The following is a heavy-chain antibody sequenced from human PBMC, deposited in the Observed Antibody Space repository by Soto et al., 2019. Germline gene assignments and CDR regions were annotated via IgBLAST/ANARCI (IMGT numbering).Heavy chain of an antibody. D-gene: IGHD6-13*01. CDR3: ARDGPSRSRYYFDY. J-gene: IGHJ4*02. V-gene: IGHV3-66*01. Sequence: EVQLVESGGGLVQPGGSLRLSCAASGFTVSSNYMNWVRQAPGKGLEWVSIIYGAASTYYADSVKGRFTIPRDNSKNTLYLQMNSLRAEDTAVYYCARDGPSRSRYYFDYWGQGTLVTVSS. CDR1: GFTVSSNY. CDR2: IYGAAST.